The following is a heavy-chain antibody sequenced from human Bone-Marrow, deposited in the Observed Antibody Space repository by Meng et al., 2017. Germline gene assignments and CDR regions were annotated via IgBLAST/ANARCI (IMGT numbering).Heavy chain of an antibody. V-gene: IGHV1-2*02. D-gene: IGHD6-13*01. J-gene: IGHJ4*02. CDR2: INPNSGGK. CDR3: ARDEDISAAGKLFGDY. CDR1: GYTFTGYY. Sequence: ASVKVSCKASGYTFTGYYMHWVRQAPGQGLEGMGWINPNSGGKNYAQKFQGRVTMTRDTSISTAYMELSGLRSDDTAMYYCARDEDISAAGKLFGDYWGQGTLVTVSS.